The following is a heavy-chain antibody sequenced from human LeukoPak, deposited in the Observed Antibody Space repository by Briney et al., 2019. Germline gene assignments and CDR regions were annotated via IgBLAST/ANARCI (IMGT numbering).Heavy chain of an antibody. CDR3: AKDYTSSSWYVVYCYMDV. CDR2: ISGSGGST. CDR1: GFTFSSYA. J-gene: IGHJ6*03. D-gene: IGHD6-13*01. Sequence: PGGSLRLSCAASGFTFSSYAMSWVRQAPGKGLEWVSAISGSGGSTYYADSVKGRFTISRDNSKNTLYLQMNSLRAEDTAVYYCAKDYTSSSWYVVYCYMDVWGKGTMVTVSS. V-gene: IGHV3-23*01.